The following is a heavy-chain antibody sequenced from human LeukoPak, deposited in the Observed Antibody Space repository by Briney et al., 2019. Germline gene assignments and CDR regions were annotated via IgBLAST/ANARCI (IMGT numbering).Heavy chain of an antibody. CDR1: GGSFSGYY. V-gene: IGHV4-34*01. CDR2: INHSGST. J-gene: IGHJ4*02. Sequence: SETLSLTCAVYGGSFSGYYWSWIRQPPGKGLEWIGEINHSGSTNYNPSLKSRVTISVDTSKNQFSLKLSSVTAADTAVYYCARGSKEYYDSSGYYYYFDYWGQGTLVTVSS. D-gene: IGHD3-22*01. CDR3: ARGSKEYYDSSGYYYYFDY.